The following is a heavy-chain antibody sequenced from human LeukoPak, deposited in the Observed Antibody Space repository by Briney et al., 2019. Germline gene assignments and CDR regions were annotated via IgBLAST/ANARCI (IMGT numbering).Heavy chain of an antibody. D-gene: IGHD3-22*01. Sequence: GGSLRLSCAASGFTFSSYAMSWVRQAPGKGLEWVSSISSSSSYIYYADSVKGRFTISRDNAKNSLYLQMNNLRAEDTAVYYCAKDGSEYYYDSSGYAPNWGQGTLVTVSS. J-gene: IGHJ4*02. CDR2: ISSSSSYI. V-gene: IGHV3-21*01. CDR3: AKDGSEYYYDSSGYAPN. CDR1: GFTFSSYA.